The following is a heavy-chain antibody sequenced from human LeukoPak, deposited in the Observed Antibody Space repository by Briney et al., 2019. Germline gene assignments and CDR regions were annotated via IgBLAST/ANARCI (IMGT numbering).Heavy chain of an antibody. J-gene: IGHJ4*02. CDR2: ISSSSTYI. V-gene: IGHV3-21*01. Sequence: GGSLRLSCAASGFTFDDYAMHWVRQVPGKGLEWVSSISSSSTYINYADSVKGRFTISRDNAKNSLYLQMNSLRAEDTAVYYCARDRSPGNFDYWGQGTLVTVSS. D-gene: IGHD3-10*01. CDR1: GFTFDDYA. CDR3: ARDRSPGNFDY.